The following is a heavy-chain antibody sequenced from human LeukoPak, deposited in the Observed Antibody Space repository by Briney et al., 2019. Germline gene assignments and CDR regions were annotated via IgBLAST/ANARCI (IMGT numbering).Heavy chain of an antibody. J-gene: IGHJ5*02. CDR2: IYHSGST. V-gene: IGHV4-38-2*01. D-gene: IGHD3-3*01. CDR1: GYSISSGYY. Sequence: SETLSLTCAVSGYSISSGYYRGWIRQPPGKGLEWIGSIYHSGSTYYNPSLKSRVTISVDTSKNQFSLKLSSVTAADTAVYYCARRGITIFGVVIIPNWFDPWGQGTLVTVSS. CDR3: ARRGITIFGVVIIPNWFDP.